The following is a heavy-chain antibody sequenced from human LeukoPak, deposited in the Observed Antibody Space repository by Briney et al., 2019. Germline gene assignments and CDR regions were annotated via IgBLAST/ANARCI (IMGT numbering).Heavy chain of an antibody. D-gene: IGHD4-17*01. CDR3: ARDPNYGDYDGFFDY. V-gene: IGHV1-18*01. CDR2: ISAYNGDT. J-gene: IGHJ4*02. Sequence: ASVKVSCKASGYTFTSYGINWVRQAPGQGLEWMGWISAYNGDTNYAQKLQGRVTMTRDTSTSTVYMELSSLRSEDTAVYYCARDPNYGDYDGFFDYWGQGTLVTVSS. CDR1: GYTFTSYG.